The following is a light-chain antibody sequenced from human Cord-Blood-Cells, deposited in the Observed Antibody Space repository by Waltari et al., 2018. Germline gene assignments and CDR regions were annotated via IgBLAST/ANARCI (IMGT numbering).Light chain of an antibody. CDR1: QGISSY. Sequence: VIWMTQSPSLLSASTGDRVTISCRMSQGISSYLAWYQQKPGKAPELLMYAASTLQSWVPARFGGGGCGTGFNVCMICLQSEYFATWYCQEYLGLPDTVRHRIRVGIK. V-gene: IGKV1D-8*01. J-gene: IGKJ1*01. CDR2: AAS. CDR3: QEYLGLPDT.